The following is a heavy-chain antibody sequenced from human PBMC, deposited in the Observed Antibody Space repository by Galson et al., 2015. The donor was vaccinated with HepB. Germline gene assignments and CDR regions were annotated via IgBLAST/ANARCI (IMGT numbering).Heavy chain of an antibody. J-gene: IGHJ4*02. Sequence: SLRLSCAASGFTFSNYWMKWVRQAPGKGLEWVANIKQDGSQKYYVDSVKGRFTISRDNAENSLHLQMNSLRAEDTAMYYCARIAYDANSADYWGQGTLVTVST. CDR3: ARIAYDANSADY. CDR1: GFTFSNYW. V-gene: IGHV3-7*01. D-gene: IGHD3-3*01. CDR2: IKQDGSQK.